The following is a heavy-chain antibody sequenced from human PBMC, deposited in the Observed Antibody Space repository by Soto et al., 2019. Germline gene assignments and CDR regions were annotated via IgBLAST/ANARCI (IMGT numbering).Heavy chain of an antibody. CDR3: SRDNTWYWDY. J-gene: IGHJ4*02. Sequence: GGSLRLSCAASGFSVSSSHMIWVRQAPGKGLEWVSVIYSGGATYHAVSVKGRFTISRDRSKNTVYLQMNSLRAEDTAVYYCSRDNTWYWDYWGQGTLVTVPS. V-gene: IGHV3-53*01. CDR1: GFSVSSSH. D-gene: IGHD2-8*02. CDR2: IYSGGAT.